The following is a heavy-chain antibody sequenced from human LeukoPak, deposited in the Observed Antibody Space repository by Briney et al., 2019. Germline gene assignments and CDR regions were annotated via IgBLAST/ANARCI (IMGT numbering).Heavy chain of an antibody. CDR1: GGSISSGSYY. Sequence: SETLSLTCAVPGGSISSGSYYWSWVRQPAGKGLEWLGLIYTSGSTNYNPSLKSRVTMSVDMSTNQMSLKLISVTAADTAVYYCARAVGGDGSGSLWGPGTLVTVSS. CDR3: ARAVGGDGSGSL. D-gene: IGHD3-10*01. J-gene: IGHJ4*02. CDR2: IYTSGST. V-gene: IGHV4-61*02.